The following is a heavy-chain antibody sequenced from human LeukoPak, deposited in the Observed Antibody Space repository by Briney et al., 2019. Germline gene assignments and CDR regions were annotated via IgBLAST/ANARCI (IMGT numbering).Heavy chain of an antibody. CDR1: GFTFSSYS. V-gene: IGHV3-48*04. Sequence: GGSLRLSCAASGFTFSSYSMNWVRQAPGKGLEWVSYISSSSSTIYYADSVKGRFTISRDNAKNSLYLQMNSLRAEDTAVYYCASDDILSSFDYWGQRTLVTVSS. D-gene: IGHD3-9*01. CDR2: ISSSSSTI. CDR3: ASDDILSSFDY. J-gene: IGHJ4*02.